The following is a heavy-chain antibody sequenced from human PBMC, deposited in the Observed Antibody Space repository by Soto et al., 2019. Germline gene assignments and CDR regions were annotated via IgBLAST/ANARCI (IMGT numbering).Heavy chain of an antibody. CDR3: VRLIGNSWLDF. CDR2: TYYRSRWYN. D-gene: IGHD1-26*01. V-gene: IGHV6-1*01. CDR1: GDSVSSSSVT. Sequence: QVQLQESGPGLVRPSQTLSLTCAISGDSVSSSSVTWNWIRQSPSSGLEWLGRTYYRSRWYNDYAESVKSRIIINPDTSKNQFSLHLNSVTPEDTAVYYCVRLIGNSWLDFWGQGTLVTVSS. J-gene: IGHJ5*01.